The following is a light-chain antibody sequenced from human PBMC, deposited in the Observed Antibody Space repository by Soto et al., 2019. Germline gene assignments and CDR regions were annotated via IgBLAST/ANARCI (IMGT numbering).Light chain of an antibody. J-gene: IGLJ2*01. Sequence: QSVLTQPASLSGSPGQSITISCTGTSSDVGGYNYVSWFQQHPGKAPNLMIYDVYRRPSGVSYRFSGSKSGNTASLTISGLQAEDEADYYCSSYTTRSTVVFGGGTKLTVL. CDR3: SSYTTRSTVV. V-gene: IGLV2-14*01. CDR1: SSDVGGYNY. CDR2: DVY.